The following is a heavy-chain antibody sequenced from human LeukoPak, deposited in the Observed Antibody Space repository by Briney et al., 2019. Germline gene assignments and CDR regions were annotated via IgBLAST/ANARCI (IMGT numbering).Heavy chain of an antibody. V-gene: IGHV1-18*01. CDR1: GYAFSNFG. CDR2: VNLYNGGT. D-gene: IGHD1-26*01. CDR3: ARDRSNSDY. Sequence: ASVKVSCKASGYAFSNFGISWVRQAPGQGLEWMGWVNLYNGGTNYAQKVQGRVTITTDTSTSTVYMELRSLISDDTAVYYCARDRSNSDYWGQGTLVTVSS. J-gene: IGHJ4*02.